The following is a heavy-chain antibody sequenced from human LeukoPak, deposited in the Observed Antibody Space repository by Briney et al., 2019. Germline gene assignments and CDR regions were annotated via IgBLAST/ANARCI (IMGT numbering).Heavy chain of an antibody. J-gene: IGHJ3*02. Sequence: GESLKISCKGSGYSFTNYWIGWVRQMPGKGLEWMGIIYPGDSDTTYSPSFQGQVTISADKSISTAYLQWSSLKASDTAMYYCARRPTDHLYCGGDCYYGGPRESDAFDIWGQGTMVTVSS. CDR3: ARRPTDHLYCGGDCYYGGPRESDAFDI. CDR1: GYSFTNYW. CDR2: IYPGDSDT. D-gene: IGHD2-21*02. V-gene: IGHV5-51*01.